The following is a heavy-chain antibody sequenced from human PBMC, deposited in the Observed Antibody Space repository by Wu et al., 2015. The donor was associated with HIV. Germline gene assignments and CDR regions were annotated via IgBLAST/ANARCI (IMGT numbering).Heavy chain of an antibody. Sequence: QVRLVQSGPEVKKPGASVKVSCKASGYTFTGYYMHWVRQAPGQGLEWMGWINPNSGGSGGTNYAQKFQGRVTMTRDTSISTAYMELSRLRSADTAVYYCVSSAGTSYYFDYWGQGTLVTVSS. CDR1: GYTFTGYY. J-gene: IGHJ4*02. V-gene: IGHV1-2*02. CDR3: VSSAGTSYYFDY. D-gene: IGHD2-2*01. CDR2: INPNSGGSGGT.